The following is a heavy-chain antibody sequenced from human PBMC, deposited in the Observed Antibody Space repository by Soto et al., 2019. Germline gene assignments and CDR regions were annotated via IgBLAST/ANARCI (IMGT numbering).Heavy chain of an antibody. CDR1: GFTFSSNA. D-gene: IGHD3-10*01. CDR2: ISSNGGST. Sequence: GGTLRLSCSASGFTFSSNAMHWVRQAPGKGLEYVSAISSNGGSTYYADPVKGRFTISRDNSKNTLYLQMSSLRAEDTAVYYCVKGVRGVNYYYYNCMDVWDQGPTRTVSS. V-gene: IGHV3-64D*06. CDR3: VKGVRGVNYYYYNCMDV. J-gene: IGHJ6*02.